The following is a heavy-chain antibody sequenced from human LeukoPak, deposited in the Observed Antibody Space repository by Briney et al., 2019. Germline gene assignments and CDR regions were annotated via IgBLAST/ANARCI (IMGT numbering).Heavy chain of an antibody. CDR1: GFTFSSYG. CDR3: AKELSFDI. Sequence: PGRSLRPSCAASGFTFSSYGMHWVRQAPGKGLEWVAVISYDGSNKYYADSVKGRFTISRDNSKNTLYLQMNSLRAEDTAVYYCAKELSFDIWGQGTMVTVSS. V-gene: IGHV3-30*18. CDR2: ISYDGSNK. J-gene: IGHJ3*02.